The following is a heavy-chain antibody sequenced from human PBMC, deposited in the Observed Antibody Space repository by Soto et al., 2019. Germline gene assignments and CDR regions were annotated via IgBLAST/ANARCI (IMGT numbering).Heavy chain of an antibody. D-gene: IGHD3-10*01. Sequence: QVQLQESGPGLVKPSETLSLTCTVSGGSISSYYWSWIRQPPGKGLEWIGYSYYSGSTNYNPSLKSGVTISVDTSKNQFALTLSSVTAADTAVYYCARVRVRAYDYWGQGTLVTVSS. CDR1: GGSISSYY. V-gene: IGHV4-59*01. CDR3: ARVRVRAYDY. J-gene: IGHJ4*02. CDR2: SYYSGST.